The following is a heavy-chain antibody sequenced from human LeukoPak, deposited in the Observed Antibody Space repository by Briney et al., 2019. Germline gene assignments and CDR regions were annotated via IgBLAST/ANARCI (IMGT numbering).Heavy chain of an antibody. CDR3: ARQIASAGTAGFDF. J-gene: IGHJ4*02. V-gene: IGHV4-4*07. D-gene: IGHD6-13*01. CDR1: GGSISSYY. Sequence: SETLSLTCTVSGGSISSYYWSWIRQPAGKGLKWIGRIYSTGSTNYNPSLKSRVTMSVDTSKNQFSLRLRSVTAADTAVYYCARQIASAGTAGFDFWGQGALVTVSS. CDR2: IYSTGST.